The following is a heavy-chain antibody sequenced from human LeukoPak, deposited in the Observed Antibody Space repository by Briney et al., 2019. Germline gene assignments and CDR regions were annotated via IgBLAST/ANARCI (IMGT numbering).Heavy chain of an antibody. CDR1: GYTFTSYG. CDR2: ISAYNGNT. D-gene: IGHD6-6*01. V-gene: IGHV1-18*01. CDR3: ARLPNQYSSYDY. Sequence: ASVKVSCKASGYTFTSYGISWVRQAPGQGLECMGWISAYNGNTNYAQKLQGRVAMTTDTSTSTAYMELRSLRSDDTAVYYCARLPNQYSSYDYWGQGTLVTVSS. J-gene: IGHJ4*02.